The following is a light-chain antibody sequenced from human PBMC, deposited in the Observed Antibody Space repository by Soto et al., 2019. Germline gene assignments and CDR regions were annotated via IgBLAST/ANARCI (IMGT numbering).Light chain of an antibody. Sequence: IVFTDSTYPPSVCPVELATLSSRASQSVSNNYLAWYQQKPGQAPRLLIYGASSRAAAIPDRFSGSASGTDFTLTFSRLEPEDFAVYYCQQYGISPTFGQGTKVDIK. V-gene: IGKV3-20*01. CDR3: QQYGISPT. J-gene: IGKJ1*01. CDR2: GAS. CDR1: QSVSNNY.